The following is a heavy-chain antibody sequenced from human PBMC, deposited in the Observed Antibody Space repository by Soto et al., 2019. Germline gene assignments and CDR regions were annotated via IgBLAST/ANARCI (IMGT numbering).Heavy chain of an antibody. V-gene: IGHV5-10-1*01. CDR3: ARHAAYNYYDSSGAGMDV. D-gene: IGHD3-22*01. CDR1: KDIFTPYW. Sequence: PWESLTISCTTSKDIFTPYWISWVRQMPGKGLEWMGRIDPSDSYTTYSPSFQGHVTISADKSISAAYLQWSSLKASDTAMYYCARHAAYNYYDSSGAGMDVWGQGTTVPVSS. J-gene: IGHJ6*02. CDR2: IDPSDSYT.